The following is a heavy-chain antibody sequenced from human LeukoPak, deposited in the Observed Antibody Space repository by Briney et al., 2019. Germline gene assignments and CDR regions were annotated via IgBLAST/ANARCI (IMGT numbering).Heavy chain of an antibody. Sequence: GASVKVSCKASGYTFINYAVNWVRQAPGQRLEWMGWINAGNGNTKYSQKFQDRVTLTRDASASTAYMELSSLTSDDMAVYYCARGIWTSHTVGYYFDNWGQGTLVTVSS. CDR1: GYTFINYA. CDR2: INAGNGNT. J-gene: IGHJ4*02. CDR3: ARGIWTSHTVGYYFDN. V-gene: IGHV1-3*01. D-gene: IGHD6-13*01.